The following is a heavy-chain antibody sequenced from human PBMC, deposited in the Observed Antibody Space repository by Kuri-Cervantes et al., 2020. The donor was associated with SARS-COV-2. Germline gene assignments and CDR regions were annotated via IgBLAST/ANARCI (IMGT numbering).Heavy chain of an antibody. D-gene: IGHD6-13*01. Sequence: GSLRLSCTVSGGSISSHYWSWIRQPPGKGLEWIGYIYYSGSTNYNPSLKSRVTISVDTSKNQFSLKLSSVTAADTAVYYCARVSSSWGPYYYYYMDVWGKGTTVTVSS. CDR3: ARVSSSWGPYYYYYMDV. J-gene: IGHJ6*03. CDR2: IYYSGST. V-gene: IGHV4-59*11. CDR1: GGSISSHY.